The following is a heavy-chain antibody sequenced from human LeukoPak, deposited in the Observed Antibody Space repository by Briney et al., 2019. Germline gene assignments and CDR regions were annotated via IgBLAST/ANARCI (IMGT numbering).Heavy chain of an antibody. D-gene: IGHD3-10*01. CDR3: ARGKAPYYYGSGSYYNGDY. CDR1: GDSISSTSYY. V-gene: IGHV4-39*07. CDR2: INHSGST. Sequence: PSETLSLTCTVSGDSISSTSYYWSWIRQPPGKGLEWIGEINHSGSTNYNPSLKSRVTISVDTSKNQFSLKLSSVTAADTAVYYCARGKAPYYYGSGSYYNGDYWGQGTLVTVSS. J-gene: IGHJ4*02.